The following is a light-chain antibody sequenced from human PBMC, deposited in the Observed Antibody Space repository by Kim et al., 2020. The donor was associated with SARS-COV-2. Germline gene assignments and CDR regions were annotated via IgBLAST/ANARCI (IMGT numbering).Light chain of an antibody. CDR1: SSDVGSYNL. CDR3: CSYAGSSNLV. V-gene: IGLV2-23*02. J-gene: IGLJ2*01. Sequence: QSALTQPPSVSGSPGQSVTISCTGTSSDVGSYNLVSWYQQHPGKAPKLMIYEVSKRPSGVPDRFSGSKSGNTASLTISGLQAEDEADYYCCSYAGSSNLVFGGGTQLTVL. CDR2: EVS.